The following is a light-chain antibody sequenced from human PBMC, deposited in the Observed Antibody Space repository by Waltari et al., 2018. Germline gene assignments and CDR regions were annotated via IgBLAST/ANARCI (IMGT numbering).Light chain of an antibody. V-gene: IGLV3-21*01. CDR3: QVWDSSGDHVVA. J-gene: IGLJ2*01. CDR1: DIASRS. CDR2: NDD. Sequence: SYVLSQPPSLSVAPGQTAKITCGGNDIASRSVNWYQQEPGQAPVVVIFNDDDRPSGIPERFSASNSGNTATLTISGVEDGDEADYYCQVWDSSGDHVVAFGGGTKLTVL.